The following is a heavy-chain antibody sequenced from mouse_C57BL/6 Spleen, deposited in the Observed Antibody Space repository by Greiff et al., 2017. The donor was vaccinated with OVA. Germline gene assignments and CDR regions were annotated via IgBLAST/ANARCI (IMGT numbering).Heavy chain of an antibody. CDR1: GFTFSSYG. V-gene: IGHV5-6*02. Sequence: DVMLVESGGDLVKPGGSLKLSCAASGFTFSSYGMSWVRQTPDKRLEWVATISSGGSYTYYPDSVKGRFTISRDNAKNTLYLQMSSLKSEDTAMYYCASHYGTNYFDYWGQGTTLTVSS. CDR3: ASHYGTNYFDY. CDR2: ISSGGSYT. J-gene: IGHJ2*01. D-gene: IGHD2-1*01.